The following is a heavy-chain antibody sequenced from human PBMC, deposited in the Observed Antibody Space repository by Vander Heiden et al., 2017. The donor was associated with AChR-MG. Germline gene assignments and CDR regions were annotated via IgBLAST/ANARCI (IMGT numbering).Heavy chain of an antibody. V-gene: IGHV3-49*03. CDR2: IRSIAYGGTT. D-gene: IGHD3-22*01. J-gene: IGHJ3*02. CDR3: TRETNYYDSSGYYDAFDN. Sequence: GFTFGDYAMRWFRQAPGKGLAWVGFIRSIAYGGTTEYAASVKGRFTISRDDSKSIAYLQMNSLKTEDTAVYDCTRETNYYDSSGYYDAFDNWGQGTMVTVSS. CDR1: GFTFGDYA.